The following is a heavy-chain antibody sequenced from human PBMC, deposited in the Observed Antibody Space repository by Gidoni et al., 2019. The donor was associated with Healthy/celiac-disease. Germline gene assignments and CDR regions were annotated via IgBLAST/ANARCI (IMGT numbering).Heavy chain of an antibody. Sequence: QVQLQQWGAGLLKPSETLSLTCAVYGGSFSGYYWSWIRQPPGKGLEWIGEINHSGSTNYNPSLKSRVTISVDTSKNQFSLKLSSVTAADTAVYYCARGFAARPYDYWGQGTLVTVSS. J-gene: IGHJ4*02. CDR2: INHSGST. CDR1: GGSFSGYY. CDR3: ARGFAARPYDY. D-gene: IGHD6-6*01. V-gene: IGHV4-34*01.